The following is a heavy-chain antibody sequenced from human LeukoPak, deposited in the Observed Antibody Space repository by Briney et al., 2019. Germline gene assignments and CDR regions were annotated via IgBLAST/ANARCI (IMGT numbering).Heavy chain of an antibody. J-gene: IGHJ4*02. CDR1: GFTFSSYA. Sequence: GGSLRLSCAASGFTFSSYAMHWVRQAPGKGLEWVAVVSYDGSNEYYADSVKGRFTISRDNSKNTLYLQMNSLRAEDTAVYYCAKDQSSSGWYYFDYWGQGTLVTVSS. CDR3: AKDQSSSGWYYFDY. V-gene: IGHV3-30-3*01. D-gene: IGHD6-19*01. CDR2: VSYDGSNE.